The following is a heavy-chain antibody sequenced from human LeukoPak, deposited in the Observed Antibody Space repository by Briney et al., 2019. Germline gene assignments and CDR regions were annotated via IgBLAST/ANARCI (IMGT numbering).Heavy chain of an antibody. V-gene: IGHV4-39*01. D-gene: IGHD3-16*01. Sequence: SETLSLTCTVSGASLSVSGRNWGWVRQPPGKGLEWIASIYYSGSTYYSPSLESRVTMSVDTSKNQFSLKLSSLTATDTAVYYCLFGHDNAFDPWGQGTLVTVSP. CDR2: IYYSGST. J-gene: IGHJ5*02. CDR1: GASLSVSGRN. CDR3: LFGHDNAFDP.